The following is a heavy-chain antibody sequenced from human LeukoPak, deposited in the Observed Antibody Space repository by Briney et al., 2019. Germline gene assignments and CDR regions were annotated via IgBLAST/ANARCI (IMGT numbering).Heavy chain of an antibody. CDR2: ISYDGKTQ. CDR1: GFTFSNYG. J-gene: IGHJ4*02. Sequence: GGSLRLSCAASGFTFSNYGMHWVRQAPGKGLEWVAVISYDGKTQYYADSVKGRFTFSRDNSRNTLYLQMNSLRAEDTAIFYCAKEGSSGFIDSWGRGTQVTVSS. V-gene: IGHV3-30*18. D-gene: IGHD6-19*01. CDR3: AKEGSSGFIDS.